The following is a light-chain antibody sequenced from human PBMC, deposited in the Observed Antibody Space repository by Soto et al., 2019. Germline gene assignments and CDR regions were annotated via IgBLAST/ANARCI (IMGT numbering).Light chain of an antibody. CDR1: QSLLHSNGYKY. CDR3: MQALQSPFT. V-gene: IGKV2-28*01. Sequence: DIVMTQSPLSLPVTPGEPASISCRSSQSLLHSNGYKYLNWYLQKPGQSPLLLIYLTSTRASGVPDRFSDSVSGTDFTLKISKVEADDVGVYYCMQALQSPFTFGPGTKVYIK. CDR2: LTS. J-gene: IGKJ3*01.